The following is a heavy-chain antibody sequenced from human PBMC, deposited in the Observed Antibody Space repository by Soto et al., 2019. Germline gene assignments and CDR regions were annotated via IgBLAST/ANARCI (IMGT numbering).Heavy chain of an antibody. CDR1: GASISSYY. CDR3: ARRAVAVDALREDNWFDP. J-gene: IGHJ5*02. V-gene: IGHV4-59*01. CDR2: IYYNGNT. D-gene: IGHD2-8*02. Sequence: QVQLQESGPGLVKPSETLSLTCTVSGASISSYYWNWIRQSPGKGLEWIGHIYYNGNTKYNPFLESGLTGAGDTSKNRVSLERNSGTGADTAVYFGARRAVAVDALREDNWFDPWGQGALVTVSS.